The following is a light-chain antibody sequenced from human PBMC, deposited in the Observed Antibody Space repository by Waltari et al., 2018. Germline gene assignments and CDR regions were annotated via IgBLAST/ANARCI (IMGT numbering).Light chain of an antibody. CDR1: SSDVGGYNY. Sequence: QSALTQPPSASGSPGQSVTISCTGTSSDVGGYNYVSWYQQHPGKAPKLMIYEVSNRPAGVPDRFSCSKSGNPASLTVSGLQAEDEADYYCSSYAGSNNYVFGTGTKVTVL. J-gene: IGLJ1*01. V-gene: IGLV2-8*01. CDR3: SSYAGSNNYV. CDR2: EVS.